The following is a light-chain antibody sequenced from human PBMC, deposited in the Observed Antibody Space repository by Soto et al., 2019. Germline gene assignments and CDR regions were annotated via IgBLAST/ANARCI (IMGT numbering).Light chain of an antibody. J-gene: IGKJ1*01. V-gene: IGKV3-20*01. CDR3: QQSRGSPLT. CDR1: QSLSSSQ. Sequence: EIVLTQSPGTLYLSPGERATLSCKASQSLSSSQLAWYQQKPGQAPRLLIYCASSRATGIPDRISGSGSGTDFTLTISRLEAEDFAVYYCQQSRGSPLTFGQGTKVEIK. CDR2: CAS.